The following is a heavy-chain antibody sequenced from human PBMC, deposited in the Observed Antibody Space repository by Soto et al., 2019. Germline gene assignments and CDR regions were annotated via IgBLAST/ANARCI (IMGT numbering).Heavy chain of an antibody. Sequence: ASVKVSCKASGYTFTSYGISWVRQAPGQGLEWMGWISGFNRDTKYAQKFQGRVTMTKDTSTSTAYMEVRSLRSDDTAVYYCARGVHYDSSGYYYFYWGRGTLVTVSS. J-gene: IGHJ4*02. CDR2: ISGFNRDT. CDR1: GYTFTSYG. D-gene: IGHD3-22*01. V-gene: IGHV1-18*01. CDR3: ARGVHYDSSGYYYFY.